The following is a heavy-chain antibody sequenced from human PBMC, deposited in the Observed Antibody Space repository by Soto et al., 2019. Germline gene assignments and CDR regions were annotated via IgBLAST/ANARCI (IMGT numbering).Heavy chain of an antibody. V-gene: IGHV3-74*01. J-gene: IGHJ4*02. D-gene: IGHD1-20*01. Sequence: GGSLRLSCTASGFTFSSYWMHWVRQAPGKGLVWVSRIDSDGSPTNYADFVKGRFTISRDYSKNTLYVQMNSLRAEDTAVYYCAKAISGYNTPLDHWGQGTRVTVSS. CDR3: AKAISGYNTPLDH. CDR2: IDSDGSPT. CDR1: GFTFSSYW.